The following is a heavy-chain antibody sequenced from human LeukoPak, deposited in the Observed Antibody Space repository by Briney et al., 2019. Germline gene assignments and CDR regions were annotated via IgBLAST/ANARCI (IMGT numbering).Heavy chain of an antibody. Sequence: SETLSLTCTVSGGSISSYYWSWIRQPPGKGLEWIGYIYYSGSINYNPSLKSRVTISVDTSKNQFSLKLSSVTAADTAVYYCARDYYDSSGAYYFDYWGQGTLVTVSS. CDR3: ARDYYDSSGAYYFDY. D-gene: IGHD3-22*01. CDR1: GGSISSYY. V-gene: IGHV4-59*01. J-gene: IGHJ4*02. CDR2: IYYSGSI.